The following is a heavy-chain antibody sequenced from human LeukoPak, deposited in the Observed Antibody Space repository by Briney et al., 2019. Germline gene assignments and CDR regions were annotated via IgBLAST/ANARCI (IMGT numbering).Heavy chain of an antibody. V-gene: IGHV3-66*01. CDR2: VYSGSGT. CDR3: ARENYDYHDAFDI. CDR1: GFTVSGIY. Sequence: GGSLRLPCAASGFTVSGIYMSWVRQAPGKGLEWVSIVYSGSGTYYADSVKGRFTISRDNSKNTLYLQMNSLRPEDAAVYYCARENYDYHDAFDIWGQGTMVTVSS. D-gene: IGHD5-12*01. J-gene: IGHJ3*02.